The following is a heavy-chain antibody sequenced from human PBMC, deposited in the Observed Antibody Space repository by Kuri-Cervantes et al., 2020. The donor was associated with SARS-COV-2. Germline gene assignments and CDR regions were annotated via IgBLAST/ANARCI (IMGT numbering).Heavy chain of an antibody. CDR3: ARDPAYYDSSGYYYGAFDI. V-gene: IGHV4-59*01. CDR1: GGSFSSYY. D-gene: IGHD3-22*01. J-gene: IGHJ3*02. CDR2: IYYSGST. Sequence: ETLSLTCAVYGGSFSSYYWSWIRQPPGKGLEWIGYIYYSGSTNYNPSLKSRVTISVDTSKNQFSLKLSSVTAADTAVYYCARDPAYYDSSGYYYGAFDIWGQGTMVTVSS.